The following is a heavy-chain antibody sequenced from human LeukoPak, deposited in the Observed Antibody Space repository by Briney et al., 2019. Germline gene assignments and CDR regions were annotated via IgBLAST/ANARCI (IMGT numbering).Heavy chain of an antibody. CDR1: GFTFSDYY. Sequence: GGSLRLSCAASGFTFSDYYMSWIRQAPGKGLEWVSYISSNGSTIYYADSVKGRFTISRDNAKNSLYLQMNSLRAEDTAVYYCARRLWRAFLAYYDDKVLDYWGQGTLVTVSS. V-gene: IGHV3-11*04. CDR3: ARRLWRAFLAYYDDKVLDY. J-gene: IGHJ4*02. D-gene: IGHD3-22*01. CDR2: ISSNGSTI.